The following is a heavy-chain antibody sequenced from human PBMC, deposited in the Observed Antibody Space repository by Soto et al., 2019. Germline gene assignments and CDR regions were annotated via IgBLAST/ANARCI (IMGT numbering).Heavy chain of an antibody. J-gene: IGHJ6*02. D-gene: IGHD6-25*01. Sequence: QVQLVQSGAEVKKPGASVKVSCKASGFTFTNYFFHWVRQAPRQGLEWMGIISPSDGSTNYVQSLQGRVTMTSDTSTSTVYMELSSLRSEDTAVYYCARGDGRGSSGFYSYYGMDVWGHGTTVTVSS. V-gene: IGHV1-46*01. CDR1: GFTFTNYF. CDR2: ISPSDGST. CDR3: ARGDGRGSSGFYSYYGMDV.